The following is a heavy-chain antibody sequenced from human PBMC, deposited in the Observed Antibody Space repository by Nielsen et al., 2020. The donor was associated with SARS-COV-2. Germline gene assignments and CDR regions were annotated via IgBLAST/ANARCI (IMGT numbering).Heavy chain of an antibody. CDR1: GYTFTSYA. CDR3: ARAVTKLHCSSTSCYIYGMDV. Sequence: ASVKVSCKASGYTFTSYAMHWVRQAPGQRLEWMGWINAGNGNTNYAQKLQGRVTMTTDTSTSTAYMELRSLRSEDTAVYYCARAVTKLHCSSTSCYIYGMDVWGQGTTVTVSS. D-gene: IGHD2-2*02. CDR2: INAGNGNT. V-gene: IGHV1-3*01. J-gene: IGHJ6*02.